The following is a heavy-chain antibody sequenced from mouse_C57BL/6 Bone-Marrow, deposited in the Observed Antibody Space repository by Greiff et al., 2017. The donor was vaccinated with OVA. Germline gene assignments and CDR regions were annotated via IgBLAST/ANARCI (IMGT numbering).Heavy chain of an antibody. Sequence: QVQLQQPGAELVKPGASVKMSCKASGYTFTSYWITWVKQRPGQGLEWIGDIYPGSGSTNYNEKFKSKATLTVDTSSSTADMQLSSLTSEDSAVYYCARWIHYYGSSSWFAYWGQGTLVTVSA. V-gene: IGHV1-55*01. J-gene: IGHJ3*01. CDR3: ARWIHYYGSSSWFAY. CDR1: GYTFTSYW. CDR2: IYPGSGST. D-gene: IGHD1-1*01.